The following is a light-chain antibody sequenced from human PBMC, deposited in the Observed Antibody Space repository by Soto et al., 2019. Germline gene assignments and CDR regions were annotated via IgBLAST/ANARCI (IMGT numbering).Light chain of an antibody. V-gene: IGKV3-15*01. CDR1: QSVATN. Sequence: EIVMTQSPATLSVSRGESVTLSCRASQSVATNLAWYQHKPGQAPRLLMYETSVRATGVPASFSGSGSGTEFTLTISSLQSEDFEVYYCQQYNNWPPGAFGPGTRVEI. CDR3: QQYNNWPPGA. CDR2: ETS. J-gene: IGKJ1*01.